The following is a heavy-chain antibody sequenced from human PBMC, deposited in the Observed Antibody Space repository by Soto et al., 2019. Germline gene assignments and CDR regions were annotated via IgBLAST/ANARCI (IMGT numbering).Heavy chain of an antibody. CDR2: ISYDGSNK. Sequence: HPGGSLRLSCAASGFTFSSYAMHWVRQAPGKGLGWVAVISYDGSNKYYADSVKGRFTISRDNYKNTLYLQMNSLRAEDTAVYYFAKPQGYYDSSGSDSEFYYWGQRTLLTVSS. CDR3: AKPQGYYDSSGSDSEFYY. D-gene: IGHD3-22*01. V-gene: IGHV3-30*18. J-gene: IGHJ4*01. CDR1: GFTFSSYA.